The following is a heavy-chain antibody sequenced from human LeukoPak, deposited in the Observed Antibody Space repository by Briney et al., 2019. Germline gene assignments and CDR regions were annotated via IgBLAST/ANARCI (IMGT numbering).Heavy chain of an antibody. CDR1: GFTFSSYA. CDR2: ISCDGSNK. D-gene: IGHD4-23*01. Sequence: GGSLRLSCAASGFTFSSYAMHWVRQAPGKGLEWVAVISCDGSNKYYADSVKGRFTTSRDNSKNTLYLQMNSLRAEDTAVYYCARGRTTVVNPLYYFDYWGQGTLVTVSS. V-gene: IGHV3-30-3*01. J-gene: IGHJ4*02. CDR3: ARGRTTVVNPLYYFDY.